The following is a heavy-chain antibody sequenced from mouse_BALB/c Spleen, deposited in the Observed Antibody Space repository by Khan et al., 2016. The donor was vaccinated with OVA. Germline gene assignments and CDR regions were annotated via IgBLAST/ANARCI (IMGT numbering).Heavy chain of an antibody. J-gene: IGHJ3*01. CDR3: TRGGGGNMFAY. CDR2: ISTYYGDA. V-gene: IGHV1S137*01. CDR1: GYTFTDFT. Sequence: VQLKESGAELVRPGVSVKISCKGSGYTFTDFTMHWVKQSHAMSLEWIGVISTYYGDATYNQKFKDKATMTVDKSSSTAYMELARLTSEDSAIFYCTRGGGGNMFAYWGQGTLVTVSA.